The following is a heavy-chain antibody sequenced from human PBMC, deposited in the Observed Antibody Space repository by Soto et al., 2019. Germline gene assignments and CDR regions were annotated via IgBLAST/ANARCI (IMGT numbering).Heavy chain of an antibody. Sequence: ASVKVSCKASGYTFTSYYMHWVRQAPGQGLEWMGIINPSAGSTNYAQKFQGRVTMTRDTSTSTVYMELSSLRSEDTALYYCARARTGDFDYWGQGTLVTVSS. CDR3: ARARTGDFDY. V-gene: IGHV1-46*01. CDR1: GYTFTSYY. J-gene: IGHJ4*02. D-gene: IGHD7-27*01. CDR2: INPSAGST.